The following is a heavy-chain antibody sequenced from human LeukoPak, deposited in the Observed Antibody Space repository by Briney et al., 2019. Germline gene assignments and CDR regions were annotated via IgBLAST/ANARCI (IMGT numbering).Heavy chain of an antibody. V-gene: IGHV4-34*01. CDR3: ARWGMYLNAFDI. D-gene: IGHD2-8*01. J-gene: IGHJ3*02. CDR1: GGSFSGYY. Sequence: SETLSLTCAVYGGSFSGYYWSWIRQPPGKGLEWIGEINHSGSTNYNPSLKSRVTISVDTSKNQFSLKLSSVTAADTAVYYCARWGMYLNAFDIWGQGTMVTVSS. CDR2: INHSGST.